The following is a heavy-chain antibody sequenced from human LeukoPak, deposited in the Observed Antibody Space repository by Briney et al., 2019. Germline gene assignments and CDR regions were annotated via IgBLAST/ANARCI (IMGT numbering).Heavy chain of an antibody. V-gene: IGHV3-23*01. J-gene: IGHJ4*02. CDR3: AIGPNWGTHS. CDR2: IGNSGGGI. D-gene: IGHD7-27*01. Sequence: PGGSLRLSCAASGFTFSTYTMYWVRHPPGKRLEWVSIIGNSGGGIHYADSVRGRFTISRDNSKNALYLQMNSLRVEDTAVYYCAIGPNWGTHSWGQGVLVTVSS. CDR1: GFTFSTYT.